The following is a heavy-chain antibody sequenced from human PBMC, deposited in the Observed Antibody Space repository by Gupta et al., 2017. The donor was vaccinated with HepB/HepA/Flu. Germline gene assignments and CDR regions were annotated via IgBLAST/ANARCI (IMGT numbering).Heavy chain of an antibody. CDR2: INHSGST. D-gene: IGHD1-26*01. CDR1: GGSFSGYY. J-gene: IGHJ3*02. Sequence: QVQLQQWGAGLLKPSETLSLTCAVYGGSFSGYYWSWIRQPPGKGLEWIGEINHSGSTNYNPSLKSRVTISVDTSKNQFSLKLSSVTAADTAVYYCASRRIGRHAFDIWGQGTMVTVSS. V-gene: IGHV4-34*01. CDR3: ASRRIGRHAFDI.